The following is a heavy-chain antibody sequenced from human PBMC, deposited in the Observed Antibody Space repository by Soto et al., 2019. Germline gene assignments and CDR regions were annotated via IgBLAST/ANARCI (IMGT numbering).Heavy chain of an antibody. D-gene: IGHD6-6*01. Sequence: ASVKVSCKASGYTFTSYAMHWVRQAPGQRLEWMGWINAGNGNTKYSQKFQGRVTITRDTSASTAYMELSSLRSEDTAVYYCASLHPIVRIAARPTEDYYYGMDVWGQGTTVTVSS. CDR2: INAGNGNT. CDR1: GYTFTSYA. J-gene: IGHJ6*02. CDR3: ASLHPIVRIAARPTEDYYYGMDV. V-gene: IGHV1-3*01.